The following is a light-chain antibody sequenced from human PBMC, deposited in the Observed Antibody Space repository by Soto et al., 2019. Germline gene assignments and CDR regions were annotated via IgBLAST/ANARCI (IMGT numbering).Light chain of an antibody. V-gene: IGLV2-14*01. CDR1: SSDVGGYKY. CDR3: SSYRSSSPYV. Sequence: QSALTQPASVSGSPGQSITISCTGTSSDVGGYKYVSWYQQHPGKAPKLMIYDVSNRPSGVSNRFSGSKSGNTASLTISGLQAEDEAEYYCSSYRSSSPYVFGTGTKLTVL. J-gene: IGLJ1*01. CDR2: DVS.